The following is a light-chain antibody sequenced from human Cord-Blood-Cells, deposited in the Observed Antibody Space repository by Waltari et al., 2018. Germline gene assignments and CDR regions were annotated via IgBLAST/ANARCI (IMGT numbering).Light chain of an antibody. Sequence: QSALTQPASVSWSPGQSITLSCPAPRSDVGSYTLVSWYQQHPGTAPKLMIYEVSKRPSGVSNRFSGSKSGNTASLTSSGLQAEDEADYYCCSYAGSSTYVFGTGTKVTVL. CDR3: CSYAGSSTYV. CDR1: RSDVGSYTL. CDR2: EVS. V-gene: IGLV2-23*02. J-gene: IGLJ1*01.